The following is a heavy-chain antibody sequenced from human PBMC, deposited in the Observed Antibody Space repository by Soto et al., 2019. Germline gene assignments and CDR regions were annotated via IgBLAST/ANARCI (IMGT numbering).Heavy chain of an antibody. D-gene: IGHD1-20*01. CDR3: AREHNELTGTTTNWFDP. Sequence: QVQLQESGPGLVKPSETLSLTCTVSGGSISSYYWSWIRQPPGKGLEWIGYIYYSGSTNYNPSLKSRVTISVDTSKNQFSLKLSSVTAADTAVYYCAREHNELTGTTTNWFDPWGQGTLVTVSS. J-gene: IGHJ5*02. CDR2: IYYSGST. CDR1: GGSISSYY. V-gene: IGHV4-59*01.